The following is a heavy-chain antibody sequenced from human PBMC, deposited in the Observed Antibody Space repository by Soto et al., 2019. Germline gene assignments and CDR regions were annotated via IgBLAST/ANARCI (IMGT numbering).Heavy chain of an antibody. CDR3: GGQLRDLALGMDV. D-gene: IGHD5-12*01. J-gene: IGHJ6*02. V-gene: IGHV4-59*01. Sequence: SETLSLTCTVSGASISSYYWSWIRQPPGRGLGWLGYVYSTGSPDYNPSLKSRFTISVDTSKNQFSLKVTSVTAADTAVYYCGGQLRDLALGMDVWGQGTTVTVSS. CDR2: VYSTGSP. CDR1: GASISSYY.